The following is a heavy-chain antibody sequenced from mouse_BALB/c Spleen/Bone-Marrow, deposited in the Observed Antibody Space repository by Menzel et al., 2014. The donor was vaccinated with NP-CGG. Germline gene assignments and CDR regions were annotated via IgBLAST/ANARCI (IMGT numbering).Heavy chain of an antibody. Sequence: EVKLVESGGDLVRPGGSLKLSCSASGFAFSSYDMSWVRQTPEKRLEWVAYISSGGGSTYYPDTVKGRFTISRDNAKNTLYLQMSSLKSEDTAIYYCARHRCDFDYWGQGTTLTVSS. CDR3: ARHRCDFDY. J-gene: IGHJ2*01. CDR1: GFAFSSYD. CDR2: ISSGGGST. V-gene: IGHV5-12-1*01.